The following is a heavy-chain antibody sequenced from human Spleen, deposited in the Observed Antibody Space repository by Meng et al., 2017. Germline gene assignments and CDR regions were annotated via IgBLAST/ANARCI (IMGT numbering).Heavy chain of an antibody. Sequence: QVQLQESGPGLVKPSEALFPTCSVSGGSISTSGYYWGWFRQPPGKGLEWIGSIGHSGFTYYTPSLKSRVTVSIDTSKSQFSLMLTSVTAADTAVYYCVRSSGWVRTGFDPWGQGTLVTVSS. J-gene: IGHJ5*02. CDR2: IGHSGFT. V-gene: IGHV4-39*01. CDR1: GGSISTSGYY. D-gene: IGHD6-19*01. CDR3: VRSSGWVRTGFDP.